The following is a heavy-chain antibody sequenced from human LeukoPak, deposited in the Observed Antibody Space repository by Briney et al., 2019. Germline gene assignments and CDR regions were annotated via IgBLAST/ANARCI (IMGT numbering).Heavy chain of an antibody. Sequence: SETLSLTCTVSGGSISSSSYYWIWIRQPAVKGLEWIGRIYTSGSTNYNPSLKSRVTMSVDTSKNQFSLKLSSVTAADTAVYSCARGSVRGEFDPWGRGTLVTVSS. CDR1: GGSISSSSYY. CDR3: ARGSVRGEFDP. V-gene: IGHV4-61*02. CDR2: IYTSGST. D-gene: IGHD3-10*01. J-gene: IGHJ5*02.